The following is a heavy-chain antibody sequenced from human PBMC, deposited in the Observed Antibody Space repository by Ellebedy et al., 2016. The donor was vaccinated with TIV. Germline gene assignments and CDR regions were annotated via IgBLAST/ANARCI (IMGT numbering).Heavy chain of an antibody. J-gene: IGHJ3*02. CDR3: ARGPRRITMIVVVFTQKAFDI. V-gene: IGHV4-34*01. Sequence: SETLSLTCAVYGGSFSGYYWSWIRQLPGKGLEWIGEINHSGSTNYNPSLKSRVTITVDTSKNQFSLKLSSVTASDTAVYYCARGPRRITMIVVVFTQKAFDIWGQGTMVTVSS. CDR1: GGSFSGYY. CDR2: INHSGST. D-gene: IGHD3-22*01.